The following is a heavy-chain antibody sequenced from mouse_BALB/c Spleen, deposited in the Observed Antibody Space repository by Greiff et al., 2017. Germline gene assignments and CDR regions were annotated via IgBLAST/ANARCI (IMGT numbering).Heavy chain of an antibody. V-gene: IGHV1-5*01. CDR3: TRDYGRDYYAMDY. J-gene: IGHJ4*01. CDR1: DYTFTSYW. Sequence: EVQLQQSGTVLARPGASVKMSCKASDYTFTSYWMHWVKQRPGQGLEWIGAIYPGNSDTSYNQKFKGKAKLTAVTSTSTAYMELSSLTNEDSAVYYCTRDYGRDYYAMDYWGQGTSVTVSS. CDR2: IYPGNSDT. D-gene: IGHD1-1*01.